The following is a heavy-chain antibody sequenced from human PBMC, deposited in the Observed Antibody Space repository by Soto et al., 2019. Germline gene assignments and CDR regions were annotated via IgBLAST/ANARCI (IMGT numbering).Heavy chain of an antibody. Sequence: ASVKVSCKASGYTFTSYGISWVRQAPGQGLEWMGWISAYNGNTNYAQKLQGRVTMTTDTSTSTAYMELRSLRSDDTAVYYCARILSSDYICGSYRYDAFDIWGQGTMVTVSS. CDR2: ISAYNGNT. D-gene: IGHD3-16*02. J-gene: IGHJ3*02. CDR3: ARILSSDYICGSYRYDAFDI. V-gene: IGHV1-18*01. CDR1: GYTFTSYG.